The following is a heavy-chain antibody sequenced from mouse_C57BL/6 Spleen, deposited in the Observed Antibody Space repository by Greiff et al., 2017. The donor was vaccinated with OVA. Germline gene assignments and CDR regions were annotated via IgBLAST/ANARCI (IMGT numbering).Heavy chain of an antibody. J-gene: IGHJ4*01. V-gene: IGHV1-52*01. CDR2: IDTSDSET. D-gene: IGHD2-4*01. Sequence: QVQLQQPGAELVRPGSSVKLSCKASGYTFTSYWMHWVKQRPIQGLEWIGNIDTSDSETHYNQKFKDKATLTVDKSSSTAYMQLSSLTSEDSAVYYWARGGGLRRYYYAMDYWGQGTSVTVSS. CDR1: GYTFTSYW. CDR3: ARGGGLRRYYYAMDY.